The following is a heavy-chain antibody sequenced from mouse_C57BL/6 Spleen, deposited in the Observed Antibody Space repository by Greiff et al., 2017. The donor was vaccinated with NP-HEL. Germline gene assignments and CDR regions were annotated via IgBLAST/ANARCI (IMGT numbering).Heavy chain of an antibody. CDR1: GYAFTNYL. CDR2: INPGSGGT. J-gene: IGHJ2*01. V-gene: IGHV1-54*01. CDR3: ASSPIYYYGSSFNY. D-gene: IGHD1-1*01. Sequence: VKLMESGAELVRPGTSVKVSCKASGYAFTNYLIEWVKQRPGQGLEWIGVINPGSGGTNYNEKFKGKATLTADKSSSTAYMQLSSLTSEDSAVYFCASSPIYYYGSSFNYWGQGTTLTVSS.